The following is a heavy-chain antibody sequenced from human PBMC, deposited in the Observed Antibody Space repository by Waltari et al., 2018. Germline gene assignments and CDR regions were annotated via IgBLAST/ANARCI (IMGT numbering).Heavy chain of an antibody. Sequence: QVQLQQWGAGLLQPSATLSLTCAVYGGSFSVYYWSWIRQPPGKGLEWIGEINHSGSTNYNPSLKSRVTISVDTSKNQFSLKLSSVTAADTAVYYCARGKRDTAIIESWGQGTLVTVSS. J-gene: IGHJ5*02. V-gene: IGHV4-34*01. CDR3: ARGKRDTAIIES. D-gene: IGHD5-18*01. CDR1: GGSFSVYY. CDR2: INHSGST.